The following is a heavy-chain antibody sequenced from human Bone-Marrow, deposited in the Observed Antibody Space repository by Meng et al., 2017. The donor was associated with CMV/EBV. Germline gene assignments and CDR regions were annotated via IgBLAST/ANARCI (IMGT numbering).Heavy chain of an antibody. Sequence: GESLKISCAASGFTFSSYSMNWVRQAPGKGLEWVAVMWYDGSYKYYADSVKGRFTISRDNSKNTLYLQMNSLRAEDTAVYYCAKDYSSYDYYYGMDVWGQGTTVTVSS. CDR2: MWYDGSYK. D-gene: IGHD4-11*01. CDR3: AKDYSSYDYYYGMDV. J-gene: IGHJ6*02. CDR1: GFTFSSYS. V-gene: IGHV3-33*06.